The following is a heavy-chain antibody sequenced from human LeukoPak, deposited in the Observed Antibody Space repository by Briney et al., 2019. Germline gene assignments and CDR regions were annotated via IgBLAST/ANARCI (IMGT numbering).Heavy chain of an antibody. CDR1: GFTFSSYS. CDR3: ARERQITMIVPDYFDY. Sequence: PGGSLRLSCAASGFTFSSYSMNWVRQAPGKGLEWVSSISSSSSYIYYAESVKGRFTISRDNAKNSLYLQMNSLRAEDTAVYYCARERQITMIVPDYFDYWGQGTLVTVSS. V-gene: IGHV3-21*01. J-gene: IGHJ4*02. D-gene: IGHD3-22*01. CDR2: ISSSSSYI.